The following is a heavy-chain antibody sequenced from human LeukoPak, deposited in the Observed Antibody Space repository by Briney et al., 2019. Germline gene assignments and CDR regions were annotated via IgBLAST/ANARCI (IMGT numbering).Heavy chain of an antibody. CDR3: ARSSFDRKLLHTEGRYYYYGMDV. D-gene: IGHD2-15*01. CDR1: GYTFTSYA. CDR2: IIPILGIA. J-gene: IGHJ6*02. V-gene: IGHV1-69*04. Sequence: GASVKVSCKASGYTFTSYAISWVRQAPGQGLEWMGRIIPILGIANYAQKFQGRVTIAADKSTSTAYMELSSLRSEDTAVYYCARSSFDRKLLHTEGRYYYYGMDVWGQGTTVTVSS.